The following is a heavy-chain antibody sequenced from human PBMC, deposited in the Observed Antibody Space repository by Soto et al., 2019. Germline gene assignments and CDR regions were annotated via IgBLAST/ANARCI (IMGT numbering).Heavy chain of an antibody. D-gene: IGHD1-20*01. CDR3: AKDICVYKMGYNWFDP. CDR1: GFTFSSYG. CDR2: ISYDGSNK. J-gene: IGHJ5*02. V-gene: IGHV3-30*18. Sequence: GGSLRLSCAASGFTFSSYGMHWVRQAPGKGLEWVAVISYDGSNKYYADSVKGRFTISRDNSKNTLYLQMNSLRAEDTAVYNCAKDICVYKMGYNWFDPWGQGTLVTVSS.